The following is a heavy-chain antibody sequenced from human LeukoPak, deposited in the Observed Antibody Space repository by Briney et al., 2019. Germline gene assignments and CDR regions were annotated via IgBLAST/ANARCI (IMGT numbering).Heavy chain of an antibody. V-gene: IGHV4-59*08. CDR1: GVSISSYY. CDR3: ATHVEMGNPFDL. CDR2: IYYSVST. Sequence: SETLSLTCSVSGVSISSYYWSWIRQPPGKGLEWIGHIYYSVSTDYNPSLKSRVLISQGTSKNQFFLSLNSVTAAGTAVYYCATHVEMGNPFDLWGQGTMVTVSS. J-gene: IGHJ3*01. D-gene: IGHD5-24*01.